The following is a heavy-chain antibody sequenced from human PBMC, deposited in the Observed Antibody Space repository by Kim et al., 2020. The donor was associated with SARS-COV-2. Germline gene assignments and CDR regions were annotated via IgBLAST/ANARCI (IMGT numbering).Heavy chain of an antibody. Sequence: LKSRVTISVDTSKNQFSVKLSFVSAADTAVYYCTRHWERGTAMAEYYFDYWGQGTLVTVSS. V-gene: IGHV4-59*08. CDR3: TRHWERGTAMAEYYFDY. D-gene: IGHD5-18*01. J-gene: IGHJ4*02.